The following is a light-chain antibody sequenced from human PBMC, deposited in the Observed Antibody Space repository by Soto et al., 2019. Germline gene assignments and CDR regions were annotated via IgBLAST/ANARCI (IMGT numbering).Light chain of an antibody. CDR3: QQSYNSPPT. CDR1: QSISNY. V-gene: IGKV1-39*01. J-gene: IGKJ1*01. CDR2: VAS. Sequence: DIQMTQSPSSLSASVGDRVTITCRASQSISNYLNWYQQKPGKAPPFLIYVASCLRTGVPSRFSGSGSGTDFTLTISSLQPEDFATYYCQQSYNSPPTFGQGTKVEVK.